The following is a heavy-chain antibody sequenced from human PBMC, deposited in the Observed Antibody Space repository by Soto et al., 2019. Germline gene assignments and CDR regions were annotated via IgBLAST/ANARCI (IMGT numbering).Heavy chain of an antibody. CDR3: AQKRLPVAAIKGPCFHS. CDR1: GFTFSNYG. J-gene: IGHJ4*02. CDR2: ISDTGGYT. D-gene: IGHD5-12*01. Sequence: EVQLLESGGGLVQPGGSLRLSCATSGFTFSNYGMSWVRQAPGKGLEWVSSISDTGGYTFYTDSVKGRFTISRDNSKSTLYLQMSSLRADDTAVYFCAQKRLPVAAIKGPCFHSWGQGTLVTVSS. V-gene: IGHV3-23*01.